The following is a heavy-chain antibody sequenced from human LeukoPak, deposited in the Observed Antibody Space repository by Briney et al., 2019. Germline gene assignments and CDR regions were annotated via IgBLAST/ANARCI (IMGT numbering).Heavy chain of an antibody. Sequence: SETLSLTCTVSGGSISSYYWSWIRQPAGKGLECIGFIYYTGSTNYNPSLKSRVTISVDTSKNQFSLKLSSVTAADTAVYYCARGIAAAGQFRFDYWGQGTLVTVSS. J-gene: IGHJ4*02. CDR2: IYYTGST. CDR1: GGSISSYY. D-gene: IGHD6-13*01. V-gene: IGHV4-59*01. CDR3: ARGIAAAGQFRFDY.